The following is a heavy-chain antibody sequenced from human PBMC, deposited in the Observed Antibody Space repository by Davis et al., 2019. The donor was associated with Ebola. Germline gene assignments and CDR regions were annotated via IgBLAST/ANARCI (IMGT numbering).Heavy chain of an antibody. Sequence: GESLKISCAASGFTFSDYYMSWIRQAPGKGLEWVSYISSSGSTIYYADSVKGRFTISRDNAKNSLYLQMNSLRAEDTAVYYCARDLVVVAADRVYWGQGTLVTVSS. J-gene: IGHJ4*02. CDR1: GFTFSDYY. D-gene: IGHD2-15*01. V-gene: IGHV3-11*04. CDR2: ISSSGSTI. CDR3: ARDLVVVAADRVY.